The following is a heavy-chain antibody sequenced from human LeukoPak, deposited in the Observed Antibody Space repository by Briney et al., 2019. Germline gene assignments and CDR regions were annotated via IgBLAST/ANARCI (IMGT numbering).Heavy chain of an antibody. CDR1: GGSISDGDHY. Sequence: SQTLSLTCTVSGGSISDGDHYWSWIRQPPGKGLEWIGYRFHSGNAYYNPSLESRVTISIDRSKNQFSLKLNSVTAADTAVYYCARANYDFWSGYLNWFDPWGQGTLVTVSS. D-gene: IGHD3-3*01. J-gene: IGHJ5*02. CDR3: ARANYDFWSGYLNWFDP. V-gene: IGHV4-30-2*01. CDR2: RFHSGNA.